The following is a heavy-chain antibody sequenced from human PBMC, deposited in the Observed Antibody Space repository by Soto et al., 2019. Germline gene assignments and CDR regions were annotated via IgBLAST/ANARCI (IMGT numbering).Heavy chain of an antibody. Sequence: EVQMVESGGGLVQPAGCLRLSCAASGFNVSSNYMSWVRQAPGKGPEWVSVINSGGSTYYADSVKGRFTISRDNSKNTLHLQMNSLRAEDTAVYYCARVGLNSDYWGQGTLVTVSS. V-gene: IGHV3-66*01. J-gene: IGHJ4*02. D-gene: IGHD1-26*01. CDR1: GFNVSSNY. CDR2: INSGGST. CDR3: ARVGLNSDY.